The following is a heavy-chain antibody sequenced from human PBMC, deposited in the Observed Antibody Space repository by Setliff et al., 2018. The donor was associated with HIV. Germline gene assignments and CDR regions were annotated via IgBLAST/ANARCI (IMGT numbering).Heavy chain of an antibody. CDR1: GFTFDYYG. Sequence: SGGSLRLSCAASGFTFDYYGMSWVRQAPGKGLEWVSGINWNGGSTGYADSVKGRFTISRDNAKNSLFLQMNSLRAEDTALYYCARDTTYYDMSGYSYMDVWGKGTTVTVSS. V-gene: IGHV3-20*04. CDR2: INWNGGST. J-gene: IGHJ6*03. D-gene: IGHD3-9*01. CDR3: ARDTTYYDMSGYSYMDV.